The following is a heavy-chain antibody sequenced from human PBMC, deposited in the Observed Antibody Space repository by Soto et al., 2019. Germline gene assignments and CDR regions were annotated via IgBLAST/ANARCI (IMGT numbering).Heavy chain of an antibody. Sequence: GSLRLSCAASGFTFSHYAMSWVRQAPGKGLVWVSTIAADGCSTYYGDSVKGRFSISRYNSNNSLFLQLNSLRAEDTAVYYCARKYHFGSGSYLYYFDYWGQGGLVTVSS. CDR1: GFTFSHYA. V-gene: IGHV3-23*01. CDR3: ARKYHFGSGSYLYYFDY. J-gene: IGHJ4*02. D-gene: IGHD3-10*01. CDR2: IAADGCST.